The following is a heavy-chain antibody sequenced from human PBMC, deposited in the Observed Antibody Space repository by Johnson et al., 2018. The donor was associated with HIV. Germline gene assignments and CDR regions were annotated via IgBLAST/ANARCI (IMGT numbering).Heavy chain of an antibody. V-gene: IGHV3-30*18. CDR3: AKPGVLGCAFDI. CDR1: GFTFSSYG. D-gene: IGHD2-8*02. CDR2: ISYDGSNK. J-gene: IGHJ3*02. Sequence: QVQLVESGGGVVQPGRSLRLSCAASGFTFSSYGMHWVRQAPGKGLEWVAVISYDGSNKYYADSVKGRVTISRDNSKNTLYLQMNSLRAEDTAVYYCAKPGVLGCAFDIWGQGTMVVVSS.